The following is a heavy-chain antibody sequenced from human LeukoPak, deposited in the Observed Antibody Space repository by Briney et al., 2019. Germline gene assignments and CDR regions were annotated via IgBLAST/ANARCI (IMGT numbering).Heavy chain of an antibody. Sequence: SETLSLTCTVSGYSISSGYYWGWIRQPPGKGLEWIGSIYHSGSTYYNPSLKSRVTISVDTSKNQFSLKLSSVTAADTAVYYCARASVSSTSPMIDYWGQGTLVTVSS. CDR3: ARASVSSTSPMIDY. V-gene: IGHV4-38-2*02. CDR2: IYHSGST. CDR1: GYSISSGYY. D-gene: IGHD2-2*01. J-gene: IGHJ4*02.